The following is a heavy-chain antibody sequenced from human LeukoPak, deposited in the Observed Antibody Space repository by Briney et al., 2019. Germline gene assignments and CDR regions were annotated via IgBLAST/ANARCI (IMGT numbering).Heavy chain of an antibody. V-gene: IGHV4-39*07. CDR3: ARLGGGCYGCWFDP. J-gene: IGHJ5*02. Sequence: SETLSLTCTVSGGSISSSSYYWGWIRQPPGKGLEWIGSIYYSGSTYYNPSLKSRVTISVDTSKNQFSLKLSSVTAADTAVYYCARLGGGCYGCWFDPWGQGTLVTVSS. CDR1: GGSISSSSYY. CDR2: IYYSGST. D-gene: IGHD2-15*01.